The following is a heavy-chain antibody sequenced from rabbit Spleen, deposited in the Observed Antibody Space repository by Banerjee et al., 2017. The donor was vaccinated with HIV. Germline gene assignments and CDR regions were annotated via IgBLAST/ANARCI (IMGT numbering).Heavy chain of an antibody. CDR2: VAAGVSLTS. CDR3: ARAIVPWLGLTRLDL. CDR1: GFSFTYIDY. V-gene: IGHV1S40*01. D-gene: IGHD4-1*01. J-gene: IGHJ3*01. Sequence: QSLEESGGDLVKPGASLTLTCTASGFSFTYIDYLCWVRQPPGKGPEWIACVAAGVSLTSYYATWAKGRFTISSDNAQSTVDLKMTSLTAADTATYFCARAIVPWLGLTRLDLWGPGTLVTVS.